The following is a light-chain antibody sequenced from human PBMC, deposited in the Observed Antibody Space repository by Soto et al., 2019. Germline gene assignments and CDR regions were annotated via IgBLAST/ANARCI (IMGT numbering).Light chain of an antibody. CDR3: MQGTHWPRT. Sequence: DVVMTQSPLSLPVTLGQPASISCRSSQSLVHSDGNTYLNWFQQRPGQSPRRLIYKVSNRDSGVPDRFSGSGSRTYFTLKISRMEAEDVAIYYCMQGTHWPRTFGQGTKVEIK. V-gene: IGKV2-30*02. CDR1: QSLVHSDGNTY. CDR2: KVS. J-gene: IGKJ1*01.